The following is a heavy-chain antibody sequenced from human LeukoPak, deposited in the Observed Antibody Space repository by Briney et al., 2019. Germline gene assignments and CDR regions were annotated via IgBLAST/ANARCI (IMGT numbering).Heavy chain of an antibody. J-gene: IGHJ2*01. CDR2: IYYSGST. CDR1: GGSISSYY. Sequence: PSETLSRTCTVSGGSISSYYWSWIRQPPGKGLEWIGYIYYSGSTNYNPSLKSRVTISVDTSKNQFSLKLSSVTAADTAVYYCARRLYCSGGSCYWYFDLWGRGTLVTVSS. D-gene: IGHD2-15*01. V-gene: IGHV4-59*08. CDR3: ARRLYCSGGSCYWYFDL.